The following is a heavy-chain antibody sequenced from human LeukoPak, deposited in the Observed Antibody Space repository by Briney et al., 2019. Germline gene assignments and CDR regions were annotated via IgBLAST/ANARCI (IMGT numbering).Heavy chain of an antibody. CDR2: IDYSEST. J-gene: IGHJ3*02. Sequence: SETLSLTCTVSGGSMSSSSYYWGWIRQPPGKGLEWIGSIDYSESTYQNPSLKSRVTISVDTSKNQFSLKLSSVTAADTAVYYCARANYYDSSGYSRGAFDIWGQGTMVTVSS. D-gene: IGHD3-22*01. CDR3: ARANYYDSSGYSRGAFDI. CDR1: GGSMSSSSYY. V-gene: IGHV4-39*07.